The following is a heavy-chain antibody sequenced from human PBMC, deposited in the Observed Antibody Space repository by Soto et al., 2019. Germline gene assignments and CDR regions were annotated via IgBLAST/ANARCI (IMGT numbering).Heavy chain of an antibody. CDR1: GFTFSSYS. D-gene: IGHD2-15*01. CDR2: ISSSSSYI. J-gene: IGHJ5*02. CDR3: ARLGYCSGGSCYNPSNWFDP. Sequence: GGSLRLSCAASGFTFSSYSMNWVRQAPGKGLEWVSSISSSSSYIYYADSVKGRFTISRDNAKNSLYLQMNSLRAEDTAVYYCARLGYCSGGSCYNPSNWFDPWGQGTLVTVSS. V-gene: IGHV3-21*01.